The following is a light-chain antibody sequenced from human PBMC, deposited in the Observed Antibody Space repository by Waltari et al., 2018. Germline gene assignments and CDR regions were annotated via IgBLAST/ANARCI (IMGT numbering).Light chain of an antibody. V-gene: IGKV1-5*03. Sequence: DIQMTQSPSSLSASVGDRVNITCRASQSVKNNLAWYQQAPGKAPKVLNHKASRLESGAPSMFGGSGYGTEFTLTISSLQPDDFATYYCQEYDSLPVTFGGGTKVEI. CDR3: QEYDSLPVT. CDR2: KAS. J-gene: IGKJ4*01. CDR1: QSVKNN.